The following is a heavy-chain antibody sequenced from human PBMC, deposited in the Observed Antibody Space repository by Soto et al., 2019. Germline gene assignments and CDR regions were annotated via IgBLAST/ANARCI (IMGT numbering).Heavy chain of an antibody. Sequence: EVQLVESGGGLVQPGGSLRLSCAASGFTFSNYWMYWVRQAPGKGLVWVSRVNNDGTDTTHADSVKGRFTISSDNAQNTLYLETNIMRAEDTAVYYCARGGLQHALDVWGQGSTVTVSS. CDR2: VNNDGTDT. CDR3: ARGGLQHALDV. D-gene: IGHD6-13*01. CDR1: GFTFSNYW. J-gene: IGHJ6*02. V-gene: IGHV3-74*03.